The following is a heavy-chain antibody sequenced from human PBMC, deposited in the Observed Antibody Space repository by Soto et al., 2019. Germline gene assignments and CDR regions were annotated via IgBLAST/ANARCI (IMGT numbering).Heavy chain of an antibody. CDR1: GFTFSSYS. CDR3: ARVPNRITIFGVVTYGMDV. CDR2: ISSSSSYI. D-gene: IGHD3-3*01. V-gene: IGHV3-21*01. J-gene: IGHJ6*02. Sequence: GGSLRLSCAASGFTFSSYSMNWVRQAPGKGLEWVSSISSSSSYIYYADSVKGRFTISRDNAKNSLYLQMNSLRAEDTAVYYCARVPNRITIFGVVTYGMDVWGQGTTVTVSS.